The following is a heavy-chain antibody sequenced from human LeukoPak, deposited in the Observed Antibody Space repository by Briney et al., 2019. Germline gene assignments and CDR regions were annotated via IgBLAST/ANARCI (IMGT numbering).Heavy chain of an antibody. CDR2: IWYDGSNK. D-gene: IGHD5-24*01. CDR3: AKSVTAKMATSPGY. Sequence: GGSLRLSCAASGFTFSSYGMHWVRQAPGKGLEWVAVIWYDGSNKYYADSVKGRFTISRDNSKNTLYLQMNSLRAEDTAVYYCAKSVTAKMATSPGYWGQGTLVTVSS. V-gene: IGHV3-33*06. J-gene: IGHJ4*02. CDR1: GFTFSSYG.